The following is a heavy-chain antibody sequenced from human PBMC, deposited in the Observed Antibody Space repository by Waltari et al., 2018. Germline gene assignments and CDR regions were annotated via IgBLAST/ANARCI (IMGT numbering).Heavy chain of an antibody. J-gene: IGHJ3*02. V-gene: IGHV4-59*11. CDR2: IYYSGST. D-gene: IGHD5-12*01. CDR3: ARYSGYDFDAFDI. CDR1: GGSISSHY. Sequence: QVQLQESGPGLVKPSETLSLTCTVSGGSISSHYWTWHRQPPGKGLEWIGYIYYSGSTNYNPSLKSRVTISVDTSKNQFSLKLSSVTAADTAVYYCARYSGYDFDAFDIWGQGTMVTVSS.